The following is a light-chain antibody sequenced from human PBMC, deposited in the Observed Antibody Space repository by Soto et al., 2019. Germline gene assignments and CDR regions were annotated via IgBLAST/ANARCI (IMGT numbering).Light chain of an antibody. V-gene: IGLV1-44*01. CDR2: KNS. CDR3: AAWDDSLNGRV. J-gene: IGLJ2*01. CDR1: SSNIGSRY. Sequence: QSVLTQPPSTSGTPGQRVTISCSGSSSNIGSRYVYWYQQLPGTAPKLLIYKNSQRPSGVPDRFSGSKSGTSASLAISGLQSEDEADYYCAAWDDSLNGRVFGGGTKLTVL.